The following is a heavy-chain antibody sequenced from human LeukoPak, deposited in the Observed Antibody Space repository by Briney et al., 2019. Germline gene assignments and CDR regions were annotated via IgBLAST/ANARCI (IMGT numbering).Heavy chain of an antibody. Sequence: GESLKISCQGSGYSFTSYWIGWVRQMPGKGLEWMGIIYPGDSDTRYSPSFQGQVTISADKSISTAYLQWSSLKASDTAMYYCARRGYCSSTSCSPFDYWGQGTLVTVSS. J-gene: IGHJ4*02. CDR2: IYPGDSDT. D-gene: IGHD2-2*01. CDR3: ARRGYCSSTSCSPFDY. CDR1: GYSFTSYW. V-gene: IGHV5-51*01.